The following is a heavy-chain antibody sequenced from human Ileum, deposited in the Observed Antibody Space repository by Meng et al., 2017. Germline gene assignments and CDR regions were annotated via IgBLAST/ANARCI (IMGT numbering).Heavy chain of an antibody. CDR1: GSPFRDHY. Sequence: QVPLGQSWGGSVKTGGVLRICVTTPGSPFRDHYMTWIRQVPGKGLEWVAYIDKSDSDRQYADSVKGRFTISRDNAKNSLQLQMDSLKAEDTAVYYCGRGHWGLDYLGQGALVTVSS. D-gene: IGHD7-27*01. CDR2: IDKSDSDR. CDR3: GRGHWGLDY. J-gene: IGHJ4*02. V-gene: IGHV3-11*01.